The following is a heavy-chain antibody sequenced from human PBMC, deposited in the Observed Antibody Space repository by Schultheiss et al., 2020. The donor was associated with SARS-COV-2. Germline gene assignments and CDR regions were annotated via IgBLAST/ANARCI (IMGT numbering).Heavy chain of an antibody. CDR3: ARENIAARRGAMDV. CDR2: IKQDGSEK. CDR1: GFTFSRYW. Sequence: GGSLRLSCAASGFTFSRYWMSWVRQAPGRELEWVANIKQDGSEKYYVDSVKGRFTISRDNAKDSLYLQMNSLRAEDTAVYYCARENIAARRGAMDVWGQGTTVTVSS. J-gene: IGHJ6*02. D-gene: IGHD6-6*01. V-gene: IGHV3-7*01.